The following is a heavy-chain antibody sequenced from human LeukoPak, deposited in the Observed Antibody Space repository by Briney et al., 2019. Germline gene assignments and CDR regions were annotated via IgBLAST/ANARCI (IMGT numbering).Heavy chain of an antibody. J-gene: IGHJ4*02. V-gene: IGHV4-59*13. CDR1: GGSFRSTY. CDR3: ARKRPLLYYFDY. CDR2: IYDSGST. D-gene: IGHD2-21*02. Sequence: SETLSLTCTVSGGSFRSTYWSSIRQPPGKGLEWIGHIYDSGSTDYNPSLKSRVTISEDTSKNQFSLKLSSVTAADTAVYYCARKRPLLYYFDYWGQGALVTVSS.